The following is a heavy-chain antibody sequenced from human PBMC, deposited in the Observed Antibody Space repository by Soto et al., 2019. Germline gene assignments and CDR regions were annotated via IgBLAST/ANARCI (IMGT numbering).Heavy chain of an antibody. V-gene: IGHV1-69*13. Sequence: SVKVSCKASGGTFGSHGIACVRQAPGQGLEWMGGLIAMLGTPTYARKVQGRATITADESLTSSYLELRSLRSEDTAVYFCARGAMANFDYWGQGTVVTVSS. D-gene: IGHD5-18*01. J-gene: IGHJ4*02. CDR3: ARGAMANFDY. CDR2: LIAMLGTP. CDR1: GGTFGSHG.